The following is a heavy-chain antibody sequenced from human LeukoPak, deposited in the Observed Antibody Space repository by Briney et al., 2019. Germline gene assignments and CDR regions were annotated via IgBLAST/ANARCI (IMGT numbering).Heavy chain of an antibody. CDR2: ISSSSSYI. CDR3: ATIYSSGWYSYASDFDY. Sequence: PGGSLRLSCAASGFTFSSYGMPWVRQAPGKGLEWVSSISSSSSYIYYADSVKGRFTISRDNAKNSLYLQMNSLRAEDTAVYYCATIYSSGWYSYASDFDYWGQGTLVTVSS. V-gene: IGHV3-21*01. J-gene: IGHJ4*02. D-gene: IGHD6-19*01. CDR1: GFTFSSYG.